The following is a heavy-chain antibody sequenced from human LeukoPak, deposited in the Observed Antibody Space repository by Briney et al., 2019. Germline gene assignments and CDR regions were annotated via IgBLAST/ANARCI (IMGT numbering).Heavy chain of an antibody. V-gene: IGHV3-23*01. CDR2: ISGSGGST. J-gene: IGHJ4*02. CDR1: GFTFTNYA. Sequence: GGSLRLSCAASGFTFTNYAMSWVRQAPGKGLEWVSTISGSGGSTYYPGSVKGRFTISRQDAKNSLYPQMNNLRAGDTAVYYCARVRVDRGYAYFDYWGQGTLVTVSS. D-gene: IGHD5-18*01. CDR3: ARVRVDRGYAYFDY.